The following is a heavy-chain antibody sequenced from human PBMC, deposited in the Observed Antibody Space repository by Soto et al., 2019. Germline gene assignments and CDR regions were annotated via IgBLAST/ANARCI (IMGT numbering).Heavy chain of an antibody. D-gene: IGHD2-8*01. CDR3: VRGTNGWRGMDY. J-gene: IGHJ4*02. CDR2: ITEDGSGT. Sequence: GGSLRLSCATSGFTFSSYPIHWVRQAPGKGPVWVSRITEDGSGTTYADSVKGRFTVTRDNAKNTMYLQMSGLGAEGTAVYHCVRGTNGWRGMDYWGQRTLVTVSS. CDR1: GFTFSSYP. V-gene: IGHV3-74*01.